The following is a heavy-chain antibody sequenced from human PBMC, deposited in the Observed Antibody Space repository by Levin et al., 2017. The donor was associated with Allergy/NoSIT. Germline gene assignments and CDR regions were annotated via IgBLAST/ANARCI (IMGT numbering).Heavy chain of an antibody. Sequence: PGGSLRLSCAASGFTFSSYGMHWVRQAPGKGLEWVAVISYDGNNKYYADSVKGRFTISRDNSKNTLYLQMNSLRTEDTAVYYCAKDSVVDSGYSSSWYIFNSFYYYMDVWGKGTTVTVSS. CDR2: ISYDGNNK. CDR1: GFTFSSYG. V-gene: IGHV3-30*18. CDR3: AKDSVVDSGYSSSWYIFNSFYYYMDV. J-gene: IGHJ6*03. D-gene: IGHD6-13*01.